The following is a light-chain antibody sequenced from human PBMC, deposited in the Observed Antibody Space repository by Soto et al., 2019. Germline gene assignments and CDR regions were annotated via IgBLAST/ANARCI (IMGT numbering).Light chain of an antibody. V-gene: IGKV1-33*01. CDR1: HGIDNY. J-gene: IGKJ5*01. CDR3: QQYENLPIT. CDR2: DAS. Sequence: DIPMTQSPSSLSASVGDRVTITCQASHGIDNYLNWYQQKAGKAPKLLIYDASNLETGVPSRFYGGGSGTDFTFTISSLQPEDIATYYCQQYENLPITFGQGTRLEIK.